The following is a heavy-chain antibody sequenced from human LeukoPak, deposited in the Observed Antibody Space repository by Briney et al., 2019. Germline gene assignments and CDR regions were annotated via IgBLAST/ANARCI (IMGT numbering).Heavy chain of an antibody. CDR3: ARHLSSVVVVAATVPQPPKYNWFDP. V-gene: IGHV4-38-2*02. CDR2: INHSGST. D-gene: IGHD2-15*01. Sequence: PSETLSLTCTVSGYSISSGYYWSWIRQPPGKGLEWIGEINHSGSTNYNPSLKSRVTISVDTSKNQFSLKLSSVTAADTAVYYCARHLSSVVVVAATVPQPPKYNWFDPWGQGTLVTVSS. J-gene: IGHJ5*02. CDR1: GYSISSGYY.